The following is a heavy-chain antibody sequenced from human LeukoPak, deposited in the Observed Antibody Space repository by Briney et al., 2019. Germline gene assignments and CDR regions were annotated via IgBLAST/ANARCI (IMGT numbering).Heavy chain of an antibody. D-gene: IGHD3-10*01. CDR1: GYTFTGYY. Sequence: ASVKVSCKASGYTFTGYYMHWVRQAPGQGLEWMGWINPNSGGTNYAQKFQGRVAMTRDTSISTAYMELSRLRPDDTAVYYCARDGPAQMVDFDYWGQGTLVTVSS. CDR3: ARDGPAQMVDFDY. J-gene: IGHJ4*02. V-gene: IGHV1-2*02. CDR2: INPNSGGT.